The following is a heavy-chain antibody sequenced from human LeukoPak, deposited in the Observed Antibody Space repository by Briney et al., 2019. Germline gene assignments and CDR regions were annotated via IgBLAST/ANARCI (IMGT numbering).Heavy chain of an antibody. D-gene: IGHD2-8*01. CDR2: TVPSSSEI. CDR3: ARARGYCTNGVCPDYYYGMDV. J-gene: IGHJ6*02. CDR1: GFTFSYYS. V-gene: IGHV3-48*01. Sequence: GGSLRLSCAASGFTFSYYSMNWVRQAPGKGLEWVSYTVPSSSEIYYVDSVKGRFAISRDNAKNSLYLQMNSLRAEDTAVYYCARARGYCTNGVCPDYYYGMDVWGQGTTVTVSS.